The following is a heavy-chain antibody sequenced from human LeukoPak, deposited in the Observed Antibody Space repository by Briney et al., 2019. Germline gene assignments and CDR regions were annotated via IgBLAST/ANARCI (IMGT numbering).Heavy chain of an antibody. CDR3: ARGIAVASYPYYFDY. CDR1: GFTVSSNY. J-gene: IGHJ4*02. D-gene: IGHD6-19*01. Sequence: GGSLRLSCAASGFTVSSNYMSWVRQAPGKGLEWVSVIYSGGSTYYADSVKGRFTISRHNSKNTLYLQMNSLRAEDTAVYYCARGIAVASYPYYFDYWGQGTLVTVSS. CDR2: IYSGGST. V-gene: IGHV3-53*01.